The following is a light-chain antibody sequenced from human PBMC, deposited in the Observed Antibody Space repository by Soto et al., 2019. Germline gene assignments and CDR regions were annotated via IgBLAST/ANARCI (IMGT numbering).Light chain of an antibody. V-gene: IGKV3-11*01. Sequence: EIVLTQSPATLSLSPGERATLSCRASQSVSSYLAWDQQKPGQAPRLLIYDAPNRATGIPARFSGSGSGTDFTLTISSLEPDDFAVYYCQQRSDWPSTFGGGTKVQIK. J-gene: IGKJ4*01. CDR3: QQRSDWPST. CDR1: QSVSSY. CDR2: DAP.